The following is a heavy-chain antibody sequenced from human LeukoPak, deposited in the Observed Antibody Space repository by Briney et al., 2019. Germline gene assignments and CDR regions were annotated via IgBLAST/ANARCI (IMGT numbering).Heavy chain of an antibody. J-gene: IGHJ4*02. CDR2: IKQDGREK. Sequence: GGSLRLSCAASGFTFSSYWMSWVRQAPGKGLEWVANIKQDGREKYYVDSVKGRFTISRDNAKNSLYLQMNSLRAEDAAVYYCASLNVLRFLEWLLDYWGQGTLVTVSS. V-gene: IGHV3-7*01. CDR1: GFTFSSYW. CDR3: ASLNVLRFLEWLLDY. D-gene: IGHD3-3*01.